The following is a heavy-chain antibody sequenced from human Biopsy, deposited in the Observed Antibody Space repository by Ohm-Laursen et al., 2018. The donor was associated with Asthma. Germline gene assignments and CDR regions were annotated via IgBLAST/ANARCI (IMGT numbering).Heavy chain of an antibody. V-gene: IGHV3-23*01. CDR1: GFRFNSYA. D-gene: IGHD6-19*01. J-gene: IGHJ4*02. Sequence: SLRLSCAASGFRFNSYAVSWVRQAPGKGPERVSTISASGNSTYYGDSVKGRFTISRDNSKNTLILHMNSLRAEDTAVYYCARGDSSGWSHYYFDYWGQGTLVTVSS. CDR2: ISASGNST. CDR3: ARGDSSGWSHYYFDY.